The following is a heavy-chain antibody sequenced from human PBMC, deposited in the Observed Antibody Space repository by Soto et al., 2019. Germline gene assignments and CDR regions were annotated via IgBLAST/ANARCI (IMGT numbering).Heavy chain of an antibody. CDR2: ISGSGGST. J-gene: IGHJ4*02. D-gene: IGHD4-17*01. CDR3: ARGLRPILYFDH. V-gene: IGHV3-23*01. Sequence: EVQLLESGGGLVQPGGSLRLSCAASGFTFSSYAMSWVRQAPGKGLEWVSAISGSGGSTYYADSVKGRFTISRDNSKNTLYLQMNSLRAEDTAVYYCARGLRPILYFDHWGQGTLVTVSS. CDR1: GFTFSSYA.